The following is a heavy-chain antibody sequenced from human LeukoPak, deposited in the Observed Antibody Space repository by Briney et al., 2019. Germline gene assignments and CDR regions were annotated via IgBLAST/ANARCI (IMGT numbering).Heavy chain of an antibody. CDR3: ARGRERIDY. V-gene: IGHV4-30-4*01. D-gene: IGHD1-26*01. CDR2: IYYSGST. Sequence: PSETLSLTCAVSGGSISSSNWWSWIRPPPGKGLEWIGYIYYSGSTYYNPSLKSRVTISVDTSKNQFSLKLSSVTAADTAVYYCARGRERIDYWGQGTLVTVSS. CDR1: GGSISSSNW. J-gene: IGHJ4*02.